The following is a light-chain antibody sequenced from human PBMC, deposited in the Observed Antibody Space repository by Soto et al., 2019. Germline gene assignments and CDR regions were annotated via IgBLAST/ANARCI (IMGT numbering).Light chain of an antibody. J-gene: IGKJ3*01. Sequence: EFVLTQSPGTLSLSPGERATLSCRASQTVRNNYLAWYQQKPGQAPRLLIHGASNRATGIPARFSGSGSGTDFTLTISSLEPEDFAVYYCQQRSNWPVTFGPGTKVDI. CDR2: GAS. CDR1: QTVRNNY. CDR3: QQRSNWPVT. V-gene: IGKV3-11*01.